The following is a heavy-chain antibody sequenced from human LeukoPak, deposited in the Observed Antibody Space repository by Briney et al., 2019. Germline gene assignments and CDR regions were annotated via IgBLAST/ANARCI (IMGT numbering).Heavy chain of an antibody. CDR2: INWNGGST. CDR3: VSYHLRGLWLDY. D-gene: IGHD5-18*01. CDR1: GFTFDDYG. V-gene: IGHV3-20*04. Sequence: PGGSLRLSCAASGFTFDDYGMSWVRQAPGKGLEWVSGINWNGGSTGYADSVKGRFTISRDNAKNSLYLQMNSLRAEDTAVYYCVSYHLRGLWLDYWGQGTLVTVSS. J-gene: IGHJ4*02.